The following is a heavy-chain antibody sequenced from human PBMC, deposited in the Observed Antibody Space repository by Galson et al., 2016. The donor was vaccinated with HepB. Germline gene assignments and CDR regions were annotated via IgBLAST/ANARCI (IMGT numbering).Heavy chain of an antibody. Sequence: SLRLSCAASGFGFSDSWMHWIRQPPGKGLVWVARINGDGVTTYADSVEGRFSVSRDNAKKTVFLQMNSLRDDDTAVYYCARNSGIEDSLEYWGQGSLVTVSS. V-gene: IGHV3-74*03. D-gene: IGHD3-10*01. CDR1: GFGFSDSW. CDR2: INGDGVT. CDR3: ARNSGIEDSLEY. J-gene: IGHJ4*02.